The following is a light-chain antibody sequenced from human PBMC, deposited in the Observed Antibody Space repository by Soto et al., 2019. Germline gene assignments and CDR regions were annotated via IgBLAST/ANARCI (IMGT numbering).Light chain of an antibody. J-gene: IGLJ1*01. CDR2: GTT. CDR1: SSNIGAGYD. Sequence: QSVLTQTPSVSGAPGQRVTISCTGRSSNIGAGYDVHWYQHLPGTAPKLLIYGTTNRPSGVPDRFSGSKSGISASLAITGLQAEDEADYYCCSYAGSSTYVFGTGTKVTVL. V-gene: IGLV1-40*01. CDR3: CSYAGSSTYV.